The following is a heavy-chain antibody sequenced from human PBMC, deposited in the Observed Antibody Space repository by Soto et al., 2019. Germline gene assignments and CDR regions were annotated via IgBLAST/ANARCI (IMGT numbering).Heavy chain of an antibody. Sequence: EVQLVESGGSVLRPGGSLRLSCAASGFMFDDYGMGWARQAPGKGLEWVSGVNWNGGSTGYADSVKGRFTISRDNAKNFLFLQMNSLRVEDTAFYYCVRGASLNFDYWGQGTLVTVSS. CDR3: VRGASLNFDY. J-gene: IGHJ4*02. CDR2: VNWNGGST. V-gene: IGHV3-20*04. D-gene: IGHD1-26*01. CDR1: GFMFDDYG.